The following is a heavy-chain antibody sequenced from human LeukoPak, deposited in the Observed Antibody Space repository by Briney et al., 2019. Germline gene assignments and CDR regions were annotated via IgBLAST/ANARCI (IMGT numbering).Heavy chain of an antibody. CDR3: ARDSCGGDCFFDY. J-gene: IGHJ4*02. D-gene: IGHD2-21*02. Sequence: SVKVSCKASGGTFSSYAISWVRQAPGQGLEWMGGIIPIFGTANYAQKFQGRVTITTDESTSTAYMELSSLRSEDTAVFYCARDSCGGDCFFDYWGQGTLVTVSS. V-gene: IGHV1-69*05. CDR2: IIPIFGTA. CDR1: GGTFSSYA.